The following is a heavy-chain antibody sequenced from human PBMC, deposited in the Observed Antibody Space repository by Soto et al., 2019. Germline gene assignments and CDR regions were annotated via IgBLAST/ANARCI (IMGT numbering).Heavy chain of an antibody. V-gene: IGHV3-23*01. CDR2: ISDSGRST. J-gene: IGHJ4*02. CDR3: AKDKYDKGWFGLLGN. CDR1: GFSFSSYA. D-gene: IGHD3-10*01. Sequence: EVQLLESGGGLVQPGGSLRLSCAASGFSFSSYAMSWVRQAPGKGLEWVSGISDSGRSTYYTDSVKGRFTISRDNSKNTLYLQMNSLRAEDTAVYYCAKDKYDKGWFGLLGNWGQGTLVTVSS.